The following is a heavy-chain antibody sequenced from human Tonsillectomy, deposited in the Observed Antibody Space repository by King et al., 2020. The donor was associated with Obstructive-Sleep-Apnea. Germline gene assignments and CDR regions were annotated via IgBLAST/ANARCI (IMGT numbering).Heavy chain of an antibody. Sequence: VQLVESGGGLVQPGGSLRLSCAASGFTFSSYDMHWVRQATGKVLEWVSAIGTAGDTYYPGSVKGRFTISRENAKNSLYLQMNSLRAGDTAVYYCARAQGYYYYYGMDVWGQGTTVTVSS. V-gene: IGHV3-13*04. CDR2: IGTAGDT. CDR1: GFTFSSYD. J-gene: IGHJ6*02. CDR3: ARAQGYYYYYGMDV.